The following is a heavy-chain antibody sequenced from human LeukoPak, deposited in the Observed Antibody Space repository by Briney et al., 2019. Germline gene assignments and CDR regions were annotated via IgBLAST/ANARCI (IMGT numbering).Heavy chain of an antibody. V-gene: IGHV3-7*01. Sequence: GGSLRLSCATSGFTFSSYWMSWVRQAPGKGLEWVANVKQDGSEKKYMDSVEGRFTISRDNAKNSLYLQMNSLRAEDTAVYYCARYHYGDHPFDPWGQGTLVTVS. J-gene: IGHJ5*02. D-gene: IGHD4-17*01. CDR3: ARYHYGDHPFDP. CDR2: VKQDGSEK. CDR1: GFTFSSYW.